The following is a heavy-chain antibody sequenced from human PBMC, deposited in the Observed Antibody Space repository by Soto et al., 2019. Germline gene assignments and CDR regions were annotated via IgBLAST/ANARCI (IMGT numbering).Heavy chain of an antibody. D-gene: IGHD3-10*01. CDR3: AREEGFRITMDRGRWCDP. J-gene: IGHJ5*02. CDR2: VNPISGDT. V-gene: IGHV1-2*02. Sequence: QIQLVQSGAEVKKPGASVKVSCRASGYTFTGYYLHWVRQAPGQGLAWMGWVNPISGDTNYAQKFQDRVIMTRDRSITTVHMELSRLRSDDTAVYYCAREEGFRITMDRGRWCDPWGQGTLVTVSS. CDR1: GYTFTGYY.